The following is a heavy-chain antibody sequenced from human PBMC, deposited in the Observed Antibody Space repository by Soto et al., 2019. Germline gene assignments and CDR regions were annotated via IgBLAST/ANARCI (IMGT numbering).Heavy chain of an antibody. CDR3: ARVDPDFWSGYCWFDP. D-gene: IGHD3-3*01. Sequence: ASVKVSCKASGYTFTSYGISWVRQAPGQGLEWMGWISAYNGNTNYAQKLQGRFTMTTDTSTSTAYMELRSLRSDDTAVYYCARVDPDFWSGYCWFDPWGQGTLVTVSS. CDR1: GYTFTSYG. V-gene: IGHV1-18*01. CDR2: ISAYNGNT. J-gene: IGHJ5*02.